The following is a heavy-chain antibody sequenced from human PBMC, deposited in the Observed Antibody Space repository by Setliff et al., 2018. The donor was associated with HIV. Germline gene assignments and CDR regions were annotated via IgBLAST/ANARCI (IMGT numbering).Heavy chain of an antibody. Sequence: GGSLRLSCAASGFAFSGHQMSWVRQAPGKGLVWVSRIDGDGSGTSYADSVQGRFTISRDNAKNTLYLQMNSLRAEDTAVYYCVRDITTCWDVWGQGTTVTVSS. CDR2: IDGDGSGT. CDR1: GFAFSGHQ. CDR3: VRDITTCWDV. V-gene: IGHV3-74*01. J-gene: IGHJ6*02. D-gene: IGHD4-4*01.